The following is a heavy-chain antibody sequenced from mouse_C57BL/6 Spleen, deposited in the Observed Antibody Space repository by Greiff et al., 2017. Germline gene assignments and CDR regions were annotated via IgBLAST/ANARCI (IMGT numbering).Heavy chain of an antibody. Sequence: QVQLQQPGAELVKPGASVKMSCKASGYTFTSYWITWVKQRPGQGLEWIGDIYPGSGSTNYNEKFKSKATLTVDTSSSTAYMQLSSLTSEDSAVYYCARGEDYYGSKGYFDVWGTGTTVTVSS. CDR2: IYPGSGST. V-gene: IGHV1-55*01. J-gene: IGHJ1*03. CDR1: GYTFTSYW. D-gene: IGHD1-1*01. CDR3: ARGEDYYGSKGYFDV.